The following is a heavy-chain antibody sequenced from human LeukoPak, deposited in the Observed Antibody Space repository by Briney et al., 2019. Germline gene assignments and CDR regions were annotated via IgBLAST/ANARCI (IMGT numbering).Heavy chain of an antibody. V-gene: IGHV1-18*01. CDR2: ISGYNGNT. J-gene: IGHJ4*02. CDR3: ARELEDSTGGFDY. CDR1: GYTFSSYG. D-gene: IGHD6-19*01. Sequence: GASVKVSCKASGYTFSSYGISWVRQAPGQGLEWMGWISGYNGNTNYAQKFQGRVTMTTDTSTSTAYMELGSLRSDDTAIYYCARELEDSTGGFDYWGQGTLVTVSS.